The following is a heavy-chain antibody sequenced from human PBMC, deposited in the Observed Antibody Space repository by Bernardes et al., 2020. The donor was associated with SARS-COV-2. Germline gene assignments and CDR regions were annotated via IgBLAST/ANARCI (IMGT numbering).Heavy chain of an antibody. V-gene: IGHV5-51*01. CDR2: IYPGDSDT. CDR3: ARPQLFGSGYSYGYDAFDI. J-gene: IGHJ3*02. CDR1: GYSFTSYW. Sequence: GESLKISCKGSGYSFTSYWIGWVRQMPGKGLEWMGIIYPGDSDTRYSPSFQGQVTISADKSISTAYLQWSSLKASDTAMYYCARPQLFGSGYSYGYDAFDIWGQGTMVTVSS. D-gene: IGHD5-18*01.